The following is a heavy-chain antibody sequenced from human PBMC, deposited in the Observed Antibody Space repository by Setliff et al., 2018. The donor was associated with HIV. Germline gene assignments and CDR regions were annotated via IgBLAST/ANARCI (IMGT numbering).Heavy chain of an antibody. CDR1: GYTFTSYY. V-gene: IGHV1-46*01. Sequence: GASVKVSCKASGYTFTSYYMHWVRQAPGQGLEWMGIINPSGGSTSYAQKFQGRVSMTRNTSISTAYMELSSLRSEDTAVYYCARDVYFTFSGEVIRHYLDVWGKGTRSPSP. D-gene: IGHD3-3*01. CDR3: ARDVYFTFSGEVIRHYLDV. CDR2: INPSGGST. J-gene: IGHJ6*03.